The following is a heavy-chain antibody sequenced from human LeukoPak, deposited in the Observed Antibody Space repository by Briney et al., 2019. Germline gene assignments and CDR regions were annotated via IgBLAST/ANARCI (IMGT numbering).Heavy chain of an antibody. CDR3: ARTNDYDSSGYYSWDYYYYMDV. D-gene: IGHD3-22*01. Sequence: SETLSLTCTVSGYSISSGYFWVWIRQPPGKGLEWIGSIYHSGRTYYNPSLKSLVTISVGTSKNQFSLKLSSVTAADTAVYYCARTNDYDSSGYYSWDYYYYMDVWGKGTTVTVSS. CDR1: GYSISSGYF. V-gene: IGHV4-38-2*02. CDR2: IYHSGRT. J-gene: IGHJ6*03.